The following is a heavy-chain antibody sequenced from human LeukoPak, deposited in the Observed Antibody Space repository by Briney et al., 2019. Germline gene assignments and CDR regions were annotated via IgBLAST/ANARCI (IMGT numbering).Heavy chain of an antibody. CDR3: ARSVYLLYYFDY. CDR2: ISSSGSTI. V-gene: IGHV3-11*04. D-gene: IGHD2-8*01. Sequence: PGGSLRLSCAASGFTFSHYYMRWIRQAPGKGLEWVSYISSSGSTIYYADSVKGRFTISRDNAKNSLYLEMNTLRAEDTAVYYCARSVYLLYYFDYWGQGTLVTVSS. J-gene: IGHJ4*02. CDR1: GFTFSHYY.